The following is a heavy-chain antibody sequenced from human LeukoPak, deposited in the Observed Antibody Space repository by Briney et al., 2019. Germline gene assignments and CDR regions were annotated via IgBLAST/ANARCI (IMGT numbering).Heavy chain of an antibody. V-gene: IGHV3-23*01. CDR3: AKDQVWDTAMVTGFDY. Sequence: PGGSLRLSCAASGFTFSTYAMSWVRQPPGKGLEWVSAIGGGGGDTYYGDSVKGRFTISRDNSKNTLYLQMNSLRAEDTAVYYCAKDQVWDTAMVTGFDYWGQGTLVTVSS. CDR2: IGGGGGDT. D-gene: IGHD5-18*01. CDR1: GFTFSTYA. J-gene: IGHJ4*02.